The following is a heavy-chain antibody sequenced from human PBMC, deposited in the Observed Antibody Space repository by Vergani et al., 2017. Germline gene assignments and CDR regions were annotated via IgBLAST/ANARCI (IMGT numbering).Heavy chain of an antibody. D-gene: IGHD1-1*01. CDR2: ISWNSGSI. CDR1: GFTFDDYA. V-gene: IGHV3-9*01. J-gene: IGHJ4*02. CDR3: AKTTHQYGGFDY. Sequence: EVQLVESGGGLVQPGRSLRLSCAASGFTFDDYAMHWVRQAPGKGLEWVSGISWNSGSIGYADSVKGRFTISRDNAKNSLYLQMNSLRADDTAIYYCAKTTHQYGGFDYWGQGTLVTVSS.